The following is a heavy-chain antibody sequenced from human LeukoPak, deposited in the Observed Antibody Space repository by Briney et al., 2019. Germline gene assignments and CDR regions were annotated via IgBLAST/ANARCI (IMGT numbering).Heavy chain of an antibody. CDR3: ARPVAAGYRPYYFDY. V-gene: IGHV5-51*01. J-gene: IGHJ4*02. Sequence: GESLKISCKGSGYSFTSYWIGWVRQMPGKGLEWMGIIYPGDSDTRYSPSFQGQVTTSADKSISTAYLQWSSLKASDTAMYYCARPVAAGYRPYYFDYWGQGTLGTVSS. CDR2: IYPGDSDT. D-gene: IGHD6-13*01. CDR1: GYSFTSYW.